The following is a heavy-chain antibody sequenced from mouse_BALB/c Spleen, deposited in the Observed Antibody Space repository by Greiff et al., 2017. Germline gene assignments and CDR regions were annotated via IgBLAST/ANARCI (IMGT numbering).Heavy chain of an antibody. Sequence: EVMLVESGGGLVKPGGSLKLSCAASGFTFSDYYMYWVRQTPEKRLEWVATISDGGSYTYYPDSVKGRFTISRDNAKNNLYLQMSSLKSEDTAMYYCARGEGFDYWGQGTTLTVSS. CDR2: ISDGGSYT. J-gene: IGHJ2*01. CDR1: GFTFSDYY. CDR3: ARGEGFDY. V-gene: IGHV5-4*02.